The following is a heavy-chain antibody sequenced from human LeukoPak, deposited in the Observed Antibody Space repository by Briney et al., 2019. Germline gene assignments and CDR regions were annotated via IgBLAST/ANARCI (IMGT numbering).Heavy chain of an antibody. CDR2: IYYSGST. Sequence: PSETLSLTCTVYGGSISSSSYYWGWIRQPPGKGLEWIGSIYYSGSTYYNPSLKSRVTISVDTSKNQFSLKLSSVTAADTAVYYCARHLAPDRGDWFDPWGQGTLVTVSS. CDR1: GGSISSSSYY. V-gene: IGHV4-39*01. J-gene: IGHJ5*02. D-gene: IGHD2-2*01. CDR3: ARHLAPDRGDWFDP.